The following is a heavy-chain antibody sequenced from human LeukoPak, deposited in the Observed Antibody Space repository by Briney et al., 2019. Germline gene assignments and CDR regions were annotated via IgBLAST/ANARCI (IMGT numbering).Heavy chain of an antibody. Sequence: GGSLRLPCAASGFTFSRYWMHWVRQAPGKGLVWVSRINGDGSGPTYADSVKGRFTISRDNGKNTLYLQMNSLRAEDTAVYYCATRADIAVVPAALMDVWAKGPRSPSPQ. CDR3: ATRADIAVVPAALMDV. CDR1: GFTFSRYW. CDR2: INGDGSGP. J-gene: IGHJ6*04. V-gene: IGHV3-74*01. D-gene: IGHD2-2*01.